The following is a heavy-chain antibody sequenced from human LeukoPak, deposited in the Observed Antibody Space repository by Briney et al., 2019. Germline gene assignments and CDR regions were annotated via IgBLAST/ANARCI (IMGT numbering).Heavy chain of an antibody. D-gene: IGHD2-2*01. J-gene: IGHJ4*02. CDR1: GGSISSYY. CDR3: ARGVVPAAMGY. Sequence: PSETLSLTCTVSGGSISSYYWSWIRQPAGKGLEWIGRIYTRGSTKYNPSLESRVIISVDTSKNQFSLKLSSVTAADTAVYYCARGVVPAAMGYWGQGTLVTVSS. CDR2: IYTRGST. V-gene: IGHV4-4*07.